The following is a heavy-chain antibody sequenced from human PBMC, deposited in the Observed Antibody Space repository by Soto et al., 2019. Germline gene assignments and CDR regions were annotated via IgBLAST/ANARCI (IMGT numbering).Heavy chain of an antibody. J-gene: IGHJ3*02. Sequence: QITLKESGPTLVKPTQTLTLTCTFSGFSLSTRGVGVGWIRQPPGKALEWLALIYWDDDKRHSPSLKSRLTITKDTSKNQVVLIMTNMDPVDTATYYCAHYLSIEAAVIHRAFDIWGQGTVVTVSS. CDR1: GFSLSTRGVG. V-gene: IGHV2-5*02. CDR2: IYWDDDK. D-gene: IGHD6-13*01. CDR3: AHYLSIEAAVIHRAFDI.